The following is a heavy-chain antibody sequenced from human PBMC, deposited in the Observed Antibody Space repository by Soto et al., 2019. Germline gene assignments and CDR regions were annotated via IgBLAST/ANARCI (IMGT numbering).Heavy chain of an antibody. CDR2: IYYSGST. V-gene: IGHV4-30-2*01. J-gene: IGHJ5*02. CDR1: GGSISSGGYS. Sequence: QLQLQESCSGLVRPSQTLSLTCAVSGGSISSGGYSWNWIRQPPGKGLEWIGYIYYSGSTLYNPSLKSRVTISVDKSKNQFSLKLSSVTAADTAVYYSARDQLEGNWFDPWGQGTLVTVSS. CDR3: ARDQLEGNWFDP. D-gene: IGHD1-1*01.